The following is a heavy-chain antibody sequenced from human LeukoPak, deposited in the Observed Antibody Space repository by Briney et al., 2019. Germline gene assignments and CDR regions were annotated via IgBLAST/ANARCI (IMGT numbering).Heavy chain of an antibody. V-gene: IGHV4-39*01. CDR1: GRSISSGSYY. CDR2: MYYSGTT. Sequence: PSETLSPTCTLAGRSISSGSYYWGWLREPPGKGLEWFVSMYYSGTTFYSPSLKSRVTISVDTSKNQLSLKLGSVTAADTAVYYCARHPPRDGSAFDYWGQGTLVTVSS. J-gene: IGHJ4*02. CDR3: ARHPPRDGSAFDY.